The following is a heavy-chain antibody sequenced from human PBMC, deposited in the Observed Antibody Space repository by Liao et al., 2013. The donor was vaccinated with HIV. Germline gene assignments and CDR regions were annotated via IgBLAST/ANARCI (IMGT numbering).Heavy chain of an antibody. D-gene: IGHD2/OR15-2a*01. J-gene: IGHJ4*02. Sequence: QVQLQESGPGLVKPSGTLSLTCTVSGASINSDYWSWIRQPAGKGLEWIGRIDRSGRTRYNPSLNSRVTMSVDTSKNQFSLRLTSVTAADTAVYYCARAPLSQYFFFDYWARGTLVTVSS. V-gene: IGHV4-4*07. CDR1: GASINSDY. CDR2: IDRSGRT. CDR3: ARAPLSQYFFFDY.